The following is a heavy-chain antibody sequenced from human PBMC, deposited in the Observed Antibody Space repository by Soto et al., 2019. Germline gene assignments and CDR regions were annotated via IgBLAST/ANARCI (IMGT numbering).Heavy chain of an antibody. V-gene: IGHV1-69*13. J-gene: IGHJ4*02. D-gene: IGHD3-22*01. CDR1: GGTFSSYA. CDR2: IIPIFGTA. Sequence: SVKVSCKASGGTFSSYAISWVRQAPGQGLEWMGGIIPIFGTANYAQKFQGRVTITADESTSTAYMELSSPRSEDTAVYYCARVDYYDSSGYFGYDYWGQGTLVTVSS. CDR3: ARVDYYDSSGYFGYDY.